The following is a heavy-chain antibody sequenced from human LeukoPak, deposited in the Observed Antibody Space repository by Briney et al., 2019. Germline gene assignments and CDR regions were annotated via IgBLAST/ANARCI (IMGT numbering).Heavy chain of an antibody. Sequence: PSETLSLTCSVSGDSISYFYWSWIRQAAGKGLEWIGRFSSSGTTDYNASLKSRVTISVDTSKNQFSLKLSSVTAADTAVYYCARVLIAAAGTRKFVYWGQGTLVTVSS. D-gene: IGHD6-13*01. CDR1: GDSISYFY. J-gene: IGHJ4*02. CDR2: FSSSGTT. V-gene: IGHV4-4*07. CDR3: ARVLIAAAGTRKFVY.